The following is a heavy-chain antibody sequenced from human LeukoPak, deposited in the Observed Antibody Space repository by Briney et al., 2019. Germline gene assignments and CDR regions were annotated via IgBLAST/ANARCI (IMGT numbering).Heavy chain of an antibody. D-gene: IGHD2-15*01. J-gene: IGHJ6*03. CDR2: IYHSGST. V-gene: IGHV4-34*01. Sequence: SETLSLTCAVYGGSFSGYYWSWIRQPPGKGLEWIGSIYHSGSTYYNPSLKSRVTISVDTSKNQFSLKLSSVTAADTAVYYCASRYCSGGSCYSEYYYYYMDVWGKGTTVTVSS. CDR1: GGSFSGYY. CDR3: ASRYCSGGSCYSEYYYYYMDV.